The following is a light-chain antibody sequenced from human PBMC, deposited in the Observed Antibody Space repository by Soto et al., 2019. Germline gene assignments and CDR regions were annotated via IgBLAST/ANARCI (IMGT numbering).Light chain of an antibody. V-gene: IGKV3-11*01. CDR2: DAS. CDR1: QSVSSY. CDR3: QQRSNWPRLT. J-gene: IGKJ5*01. Sequence: EIVLTQSPATLSLSPGERATLSCRASQSVSSYLAWYQQKPGQAPRLLIYDASNRATGIPARFSGSGSGTDFTLTISSLEPEDFAVYYCQQRSNWPRLTLGQVTPLEIK.